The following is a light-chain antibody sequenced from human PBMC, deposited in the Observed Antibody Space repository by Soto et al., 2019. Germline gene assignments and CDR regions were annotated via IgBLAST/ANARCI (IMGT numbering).Light chain of an antibody. Sequence: QSALTQPASVSGSPGQSITISCTGTSSDVGGYNYVSWYQQHPGKAPKLMIFDVSNRPSGVSNRFSGSKSGNTASLTISGLQAEDEADYYCSSYTVSNTPGVFGGGTKLTVL. CDR3: SSYTVSNTPGV. CDR2: DVS. CDR1: SSDVGGYNY. J-gene: IGLJ2*01. V-gene: IGLV2-14*03.